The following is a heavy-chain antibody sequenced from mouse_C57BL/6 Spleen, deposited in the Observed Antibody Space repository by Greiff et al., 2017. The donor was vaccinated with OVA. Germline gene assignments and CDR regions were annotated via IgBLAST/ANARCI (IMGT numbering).Heavy chain of an antibody. Sequence: VKLQESGAELVRPGASVTLSCKASGYTFTDYEMHWVKQTPVHGLEWIGAIDPETGGTAYNQKFKGKAILTADKSSSTAYMELRSLTSEDAAVYYCTRGYDVYYFDYWGQGTTLTVSA. CDR3: TRGYDVYYFDY. CDR1: GYTFTDYE. D-gene: IGHD2-2*01. CDR2: IDPETGGT. V-gene: IGHV1-15*01. J-gene: IGHJ2*01.